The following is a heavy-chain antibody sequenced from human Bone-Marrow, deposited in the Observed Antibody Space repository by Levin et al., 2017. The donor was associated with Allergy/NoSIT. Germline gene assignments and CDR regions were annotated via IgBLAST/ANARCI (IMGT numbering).Heavy chain of an antibody. CDR3: AKDNIAAAIDY. CDR1: GFTFSSYG. J-gene: IGHJ4*02. D-gene: IGHD6-6*01. V-gene: IGHV3-30*18. CDR2: ISYDGSNK. Sequence: QTGGSLRLSCAASGFTFSSYGMHWVRQAPGKGLEWVAVISYDGSNKYYADSVKGRFTISRDNSKNTLYLQMNSLRAEDTAVYYCAKDNIAAAIDYWGQGTLVTVSS.